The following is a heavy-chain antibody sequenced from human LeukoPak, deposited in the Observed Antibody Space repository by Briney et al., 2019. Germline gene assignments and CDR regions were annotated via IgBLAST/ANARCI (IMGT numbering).Heavy chain of an antibody. CDR2: VTSDGRST. CDR3: ARDYDIL. J-gene: IGHJ4*02. V-gene: IGHV3-74*01. D-gene: IGHD3-9*01. Sequence: PGGSLRLSCAASGFSFSSYWMHWVRQAPGRGLVWVSRVTSDGRSTSYADSEKGRFSISRDNAKNTLYLHMNSLRAEDTAVYYCARDYDILWGQGTLVTVSS. CDR1: GFSFSSYW.